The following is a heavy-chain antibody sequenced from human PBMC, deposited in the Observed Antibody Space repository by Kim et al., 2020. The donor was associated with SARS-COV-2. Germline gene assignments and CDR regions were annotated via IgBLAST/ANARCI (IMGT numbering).Heavy chain of an antibody. CDR1: GGSFSGYY. J-gene: IGHJ6*02. V-gene: IGHV4-34*01. Sequence: SETLSLTCAVYGGSFSGYYWSWIRQPPGKGLEWIGEINHRGSTNYNPSLKSRVTISVDTSKNHFSLKLSSVTAADTAVYYCASIPLVNTYYYYAMDVWGQGTTVTVSS. CDR2: INHRGST. CDR3: ASIPLVNTYYYYAMDV. D-gene: IGHD2-2*01.